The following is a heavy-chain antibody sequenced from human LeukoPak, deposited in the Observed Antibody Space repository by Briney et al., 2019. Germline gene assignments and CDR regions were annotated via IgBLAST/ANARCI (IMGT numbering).Heavy chain of an antibody. Sequence: ASVKVSFKASVYTFTGYYMHWVRQAPGQGLEWMGWINPNSGGTNYAQKFQGRVTMTRDTSISTAYVELSRLRSDDTAVYYCASAVEWLLYYFDYWGQGTLVTVSS. CDR2: INPNSGGT. CDR1: VYTFTGYY. D-gene: IGHD3-3*01. V-gene: IGHV1-2*02. J-gene: IGHJ4*02. CDR3: ASAVEWLLYYFDY.